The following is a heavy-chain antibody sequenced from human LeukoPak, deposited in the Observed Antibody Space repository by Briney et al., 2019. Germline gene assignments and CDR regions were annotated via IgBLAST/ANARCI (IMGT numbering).Heavy chain of an antibody. J-gene: IGHJ5*02. CDR2: ISSSSSYI. CDR3: ARAWDYCSSTSCYTDNWFDP. CDR1: GFTFSSYS. D-gene: IGHD2-2*02. Sequence: GGSLRPSCAASGFTFSSYSMNWVRQAPGKGLEWVSYISSSSSYIYYADSVKGRFTISRDNAKNSLYLQMNSLRAEDTAVYYCARAWDYCSSTSCYTDNWFDPWGQGTLVTVSS. V-gene: IGHV3-21*05.